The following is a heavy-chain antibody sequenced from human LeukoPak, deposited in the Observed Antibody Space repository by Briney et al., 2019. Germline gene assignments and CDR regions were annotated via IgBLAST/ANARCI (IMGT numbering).Heavy chain of an antibody. CDR2: IRPEGTTT. CDR3: ARDLDWILFDY. V-gene: IGHV3-74*03. D-gene: IGHD3-9*01. J-gene: IGHJ4*02. CDR1: GFTFSTYW. Sequence: GGSLRLSCAASGFTFSTYWMHWVRQAPGKGLVWVARIRPEGTTTAYADSVKGRFTISRDNAKNTLLLQMNSLGAEDTAVYYCARDLDWILFDYWGQGTLVTVSS.